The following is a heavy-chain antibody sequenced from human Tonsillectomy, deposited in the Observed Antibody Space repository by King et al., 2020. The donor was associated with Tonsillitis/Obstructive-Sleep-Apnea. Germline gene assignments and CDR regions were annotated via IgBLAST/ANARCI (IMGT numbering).Heavy chain of an antibody. J-gene: IGHJ4*02. CDR1: GYTFTTYG. D-gene: IGHD3-22*01. Sequence: QLVQSGAEVKKPGASVKVSCKASGYTFTTYGISWVRQAPGQGIEWMGWISAYNGDTNYAQKLQDRVTMTTDTSTSTAYMEVRSLRSDDTAVYYCARDSRSHYYDTSGYYTVEDWGQGTLVTVSS. CDR2: ISAYNGDT. CDR3: ARDSRSHYYDTSGYYTVED. V-gene: IGHV1-18*01.